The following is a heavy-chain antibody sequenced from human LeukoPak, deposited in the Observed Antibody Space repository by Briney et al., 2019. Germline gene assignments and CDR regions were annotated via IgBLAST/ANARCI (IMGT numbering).Heavy chain of an antibody. J-gene: IGHJ4*02. CDR3: AKDRRLSRLDFDY. D-gene: IGHD3-9*01. Sequence: GGSLRLSCAASGFTFSSYAMHWVRQAPGNGLEWVAVISYDGSNKYYADSVKGRFTISRDNSKNTLYLQMNSLRAEDTAVYYCAKDRRLSRLDFDYWGQGTLVTVSS. CDR1: GFTFSSYA. V-gene: IGHV3-30-3*01. CDR2: ISYDGSNK.